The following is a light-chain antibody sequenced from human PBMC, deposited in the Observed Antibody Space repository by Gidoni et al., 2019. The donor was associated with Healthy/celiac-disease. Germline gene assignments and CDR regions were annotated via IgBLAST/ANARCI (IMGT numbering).Light chain of an antibody. CDR3: QQRSNFLT. Sequence: EIVLTQSPATLSLSPGERATLSCRASQSVSSYLAWYEQKPGQAPRLLIYDASNRATGIPARFSGSGSGTEFTLTISSLEPEDFAVYYCQQRSNFLTFGGGTKVEIK. J-gene: IGKJ4*01. CDR1: QSVSSY. V-gene: IGKV3-11*01. CDR2: DAS.